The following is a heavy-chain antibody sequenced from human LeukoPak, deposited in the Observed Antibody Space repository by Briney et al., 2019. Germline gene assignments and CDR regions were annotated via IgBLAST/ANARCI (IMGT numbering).Heavy chain of an antibody. CDR3: AKLGSWYYFDY. CDR1: GFTFSSYA. Sequence: GGSLRLSCAASGFTFSSYAMSWVRQAPGKGLEWVSAISGSGGSTYYADSVKGRFTISRGNSKNTLYPQMNSLRAEDTAVYYCAKLGSWYYFDYWGQGTLVTVSS. CDR2: ISGSGGST. D-gene: IGHD6-13*01. J-gene: IGHJ4*02. V-gene: IGHV3-23*01.